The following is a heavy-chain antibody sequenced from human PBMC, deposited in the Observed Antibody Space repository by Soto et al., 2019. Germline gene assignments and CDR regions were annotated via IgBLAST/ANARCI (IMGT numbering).Heavy chain of an antibody. V-gene: IGHV3-30-3*01. CDR3: AREPPVIAAAGTEY. CDR2: ISYDGSNK. CDR1: GFTFSSYA. Sequence: QVQLVESGGGVVQPGRSLRLSCAASGFTFSSYAMHWVRQAPGKGLEWVAVISYDGSNKYYADSVKGRFTISRDNSKNTRYLQMNSLRAEDTAVYYCAREPPVIAAAGTEYWGQGTLVTVSS. J-gene: IGHJ4*02. D-gene: IGHD6-13*01.